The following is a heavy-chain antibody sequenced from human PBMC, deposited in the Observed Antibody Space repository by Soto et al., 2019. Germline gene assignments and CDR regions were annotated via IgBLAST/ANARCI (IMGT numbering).Heavy chain of an antibody. CDR1: GLTFSSYG. CDR3: ARDQEQQLVRSRNWFDP. CDR2: IWYDGSNK. Sequence: GGSLRLSCAASGLTFSSYGMHWVRQPPGKGLEWVAVIWYDGSNKYYADSVKGRFTIASDNSKNTLYMQMNSLRAEVTAVYYCARDQEQQLVRSRNWFDPWGQGTLVTVSS. J-gene: IGHJ5*02. V-gene: IGHV3-33*01. D-gene: IGHD6-13*01.